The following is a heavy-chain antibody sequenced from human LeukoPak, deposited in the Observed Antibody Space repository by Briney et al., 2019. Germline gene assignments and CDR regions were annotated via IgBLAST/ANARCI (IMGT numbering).Heavy chain of an antibody. Sequence: PGGSLRLSCTASGFTFGDYAMSWFRQAPGEGLEWVSVIYSGGSTYYADSVKGRFTISRDNSKNTLYLQMNSLRAEDTAVYYCARAEPRYSYGYIFDYWGQGTLVTVSS. CDR1: GFTFGDYA. CDR3: ARAEPRYSYGYIFDY. J-gene: IGHJ4*02. V-gene: IGHV3-66*01. CDR2: IYSGGST. D-gene: IGHD5-18*01.